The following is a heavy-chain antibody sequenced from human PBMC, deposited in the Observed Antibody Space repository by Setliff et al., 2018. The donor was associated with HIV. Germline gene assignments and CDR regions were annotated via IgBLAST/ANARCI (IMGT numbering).Heavy chain of an antibody. CDR3: ALTGHRLLRGYMDV. J-gene: IGHJ6*03. CDR1: DPISISY. V-gene: IGHV4-4*07. D-gene: IGHD2-15*01. CDR2: LYVSGDT. Sequence: SETLSLTCPQESPRDPISISYWSWVRQPAGKGLEWFGRLYVSGDTNYNPSLKSRATMSLETSKKHFSLNLKSVTAADTAVYYCALTGHRLLRGYMDVWGKGTTVTVSS.